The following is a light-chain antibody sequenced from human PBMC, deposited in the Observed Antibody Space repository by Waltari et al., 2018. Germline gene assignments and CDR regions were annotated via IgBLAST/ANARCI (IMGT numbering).Light chain of an antibody. Sequence: QSALTQPASVSGSPGESITISCTGTSSDVGGYNCVSWYQQHPGKAPKLMLYDLSNRPSGVSNLFSGSKSGNTASLTISGLQAEDEADYYCSSYTSSNTLVFGTGTKVTAL. J-gene: IGLJ1*01. CDR3: SSYTSSNTLV. CDR2: DLS. V-gene: IGLV2-14*03. CDR1: SSDVGGYNC.